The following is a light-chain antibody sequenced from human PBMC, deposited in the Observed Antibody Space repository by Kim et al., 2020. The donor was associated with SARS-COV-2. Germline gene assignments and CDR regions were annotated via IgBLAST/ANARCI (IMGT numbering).Light chain of an antibody. CDR3: QTWGTGIWV. CDR1: SGPRSYA. J-gene: IGLJ3*02. Sequence: SVNLPCTLSSGPRSYAVAWHKQQPDKGPRYLMKRYSDGSHTKGDGIPGRLSGSSSGTERYLTISSLQPDDEADYYCQTWGTGIWVFGGGTQLTVL. V-gene: IGLV4-69*02. CDR2: RYSDGSH.